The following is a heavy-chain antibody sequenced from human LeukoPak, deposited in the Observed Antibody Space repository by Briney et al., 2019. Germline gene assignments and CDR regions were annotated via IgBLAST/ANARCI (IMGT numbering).Heavy chain of an antibody. CDR2: ISTTSSYI. CDR1: GFTLSVYS. D-gene: IGHD6-19*01. CDR3: ARGLSSGWYYGPDY. V-gene: IGHV3-21*01. Sequence: PGGTLRLSCAASGFTLSVYSMNWVRQAPGKGLDWVSCISTTSSYIYNADSVKGRFTISRDNAKNSLYLQMNSLRAEDTAVYYCARGLSSGWYYGPDYWGQGTLVTVSS. J-gene: IGHJ4*02.